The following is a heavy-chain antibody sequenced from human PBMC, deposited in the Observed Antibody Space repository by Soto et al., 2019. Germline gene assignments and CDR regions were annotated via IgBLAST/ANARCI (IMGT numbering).Heavy chain of an antibody. D-gene: IGHD1-26*01. CDR1: GGTISSWY. Sequence: SETLSLTCTVTGGTISSWYWSWIRQPPGKGLEWIGYIYYSGSTNCNPSLKSPVNITIHTAKNQLSLKLNNMNAADTAVYYCARRYGSAIDYWGQGTLVTVS. CDR3: ARRYGSAIDY. V-gene: IGHV4-59*08. J-gene: IGHJ4*02. CDR2: IYYSGST.